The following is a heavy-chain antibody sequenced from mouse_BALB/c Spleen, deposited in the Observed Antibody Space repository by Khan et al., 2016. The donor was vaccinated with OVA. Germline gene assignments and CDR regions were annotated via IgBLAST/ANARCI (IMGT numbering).Heavy chain of an antibody. J-gene: IGHJ2*01. CDR3: AAEYYYGSGCFDY. D-gene: IGHD1-1*01. CDR2: INPDSSTI. V-gene: IGHV4-1*02. CDR1: GFDFSRYW. Sequence: EVKLLESGGGLVQPGGSLKLSCAASGFDFSRYWMSWVRQAPGKGLEWIGEINPDSSTINYTPSLKDKFIISRDSAKNTLYLQMGKVRTEDKARDCCAAEYYYGSGCFDYWGQGTNLTVS.